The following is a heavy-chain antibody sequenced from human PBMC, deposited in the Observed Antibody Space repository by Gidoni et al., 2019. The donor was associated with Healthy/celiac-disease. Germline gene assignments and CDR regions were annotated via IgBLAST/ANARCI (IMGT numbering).Heavy chain of an antibody. CDR1: GGSFSGYY. Sequence: QVQLQQWGAGLLKPSETLSLTCAVYGGSFSGYYWSWIRQPPGKGLEWIGEINHSGSTNYNPSLKSRVTISVDTSKTQFSLKLSSVTAADTAVYYCARGVSRVLRFLEWLPKNAFDIWGQGTMVTVSS. J-gene: IGHJ3*02. CDR3: ARGVSRVLRFLEWLPKNAFDI. D-gene: IGHD3-3*01. CDR2: INHSGST. V-gene: IGHV4-34*01.